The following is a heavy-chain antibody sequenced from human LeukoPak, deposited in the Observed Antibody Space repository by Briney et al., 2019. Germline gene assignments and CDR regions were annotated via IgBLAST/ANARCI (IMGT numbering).Heavy chain of an antibody. D-gene: IGHD3-3*01. CDR3: ARAYYDFWSGYHLSYYFDY. CDR2: ISSSGSTI. CDR1: GFTFSSYE. V-gene: IGHV3-48*03. Sequence: GGSLRLSCAASGFTFSSYEMNWVRQAPGKGLEWVSYISSSGSTIYYADSVKGRFTISRDNAKNSLYLQMNSLRAEDTAVYYCARAYYDFWSGYHLSYYFDYWGQGTLVTVSS. J-gene: IGHJ4*02.